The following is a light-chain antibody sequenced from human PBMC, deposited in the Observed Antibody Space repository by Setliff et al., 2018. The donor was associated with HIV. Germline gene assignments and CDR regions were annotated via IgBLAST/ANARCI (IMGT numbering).Light chain of an antibody. Sequence: QSVLTQPASVSGSPGQSITISCTGTSSDVGDYDFVSWFQQNPGKAPKLMIYEVSNRPSGVSNRFSGSKSGNTASLTISGLQAEDEAAYSYNSYTCSSTGYVFGTGTKVTGL. CDR1: SSDVGDYDF. V-gene: IGLV2-14*01. CDR3: NSYTCSSTGYV. J-gene: IGLJ1*01. CDR2: EVS.